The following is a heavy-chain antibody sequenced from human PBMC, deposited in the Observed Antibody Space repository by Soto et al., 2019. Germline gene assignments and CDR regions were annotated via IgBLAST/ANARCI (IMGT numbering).Heavy chain of an antibody. CDR3: ARIGYCSGGSCRTRNNWFDP. D-gene: IGHD2-15*01. V-gene: IGHV4-39*01. J-gene: IGHJ5*02. CDR2: IYYSGST. CDR1: GGSISSSSYY. Sequence: SETLSLTCTVSGGSISSSSYYWGWIRQPPGKGLEWIGSIYYSGSTYYNPSLKSRVTISVDTSKNQSSLKLSSVTAADTAVYYCARIGYCSGGSCRTRNNWFDPWAQGTLVTVSS.